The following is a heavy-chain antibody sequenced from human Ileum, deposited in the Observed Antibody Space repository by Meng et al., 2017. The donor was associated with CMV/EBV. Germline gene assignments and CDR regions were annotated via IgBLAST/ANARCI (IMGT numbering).Heavy chain of an antibody. CDR3: ASAPPTYDFWAGDYFDY. CDR2: IYHSGST. CDR1: GSISRSNW. V-gene: IGHV4-4*02. D-gene: IGHD3-3*01. J-gene: IGHJ4*02. Sequence: GSISRSNWWSWVRQPPGKGLEWIGEIYHSGSTNYNPSLKSRVTISVDKSKNQFSLKLSSVTAADTAVYYCASAPPTYDFWAGDYFDYWGQGTLVTVSS.